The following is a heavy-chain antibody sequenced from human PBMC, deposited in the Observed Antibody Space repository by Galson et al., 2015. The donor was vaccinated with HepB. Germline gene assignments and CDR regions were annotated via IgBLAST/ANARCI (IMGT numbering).Heavy chain of an antibody. V-gene: IGHV3-30*04. Sequence: SLRLSCAASGFDVSAFAMHWVRQTPGKGLEWVAVLSSNEKNIYYADSVRGRFTISRDNSKDTLYLQMNSLRAEDTAVYYCARTFYFDYWSQGTPVTVSS. J-gene: IGHJ4*02. CDR1: GFDVSAFA. CDR3: ARTFYFDY. CDR2: LSSNEKNI.